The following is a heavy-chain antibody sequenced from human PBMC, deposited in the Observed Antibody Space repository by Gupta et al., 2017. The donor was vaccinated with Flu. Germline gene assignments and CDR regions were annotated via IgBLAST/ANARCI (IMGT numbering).Heavy chain of an antibody. Sequence: VRQAPGRGLGWVAMIWNEESKKYHADSVKGRFTISRDNSKDTLYLKMNSLRPEDAAVYYGAKGGGGRNPFDYWGQGTLVTVSS. CDR2: IWNEESKK. D-gene: IGHD1-26*01. J-gene: IGHJ4*02. V-gene: IGHV3-30*02. CDR3: AKGGGGRNPFDY.